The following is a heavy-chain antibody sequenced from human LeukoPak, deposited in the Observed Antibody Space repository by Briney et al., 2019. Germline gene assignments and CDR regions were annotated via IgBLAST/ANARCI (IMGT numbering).Heavy chain of an antibody. Sequence: SVKVSCKASGGTFSSYAISWVRQAPGQGLEWMGRIIPIFGTANYAQKFQGKVTITTDESTSTAYMELSSLRSEDTAVYYCARSLTPLTDVDTAMMGYWGQGTLVTVSS. J-gene: IGHJ4*02. CDR2: IIPIFGTA. D-gene: IGHD5-18*01. V-gene: IGHV1-69*05. CDR3: ARSLTPLTDVDTAMMGY. CDR1: GGTFSSYA.